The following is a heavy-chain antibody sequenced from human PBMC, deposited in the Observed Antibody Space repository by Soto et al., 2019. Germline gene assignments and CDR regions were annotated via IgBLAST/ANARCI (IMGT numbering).Heavy chain of an antibody. CDR3: ARDSFAMIDPPDGINWFDP. CDR1: GYTFTGYY. J-gene: IGHJ5*02. D-gene: IGHD3-22*01. V-gene: IGHV1-2*04. Sequence: GASVKVSCKASGYTFTGYYMHWVRQAPGQGLEWMGWINPNSGGTNYAQKFQGWVTMTRDTSISTAYMELSRLRSDDTAVYYCARDSFAMIDPPDGINWFDPWGQGTLVTVSS. CDR2: INPNSGGT.